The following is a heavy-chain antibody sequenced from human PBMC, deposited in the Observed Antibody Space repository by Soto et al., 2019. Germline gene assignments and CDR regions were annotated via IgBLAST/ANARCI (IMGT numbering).Heavy chain of an antibody. J-gene: IGHJ5*02. Sequence: TLSLTCTVSGDSIGSGDYYWSWIRQPPGKGLEWIGYIYYIGTTFNNPSLESRVNISVDTSKNQFSLRLTSVTAADTAVYYCARGSTYFGFLTWGQGTLVTVSS. CDR3: ARGSTYFGFLT. D-gene: IGHD3-10*01. CDR2: IYYIGTT. CDR1: GDSIGSGDYY. V-gene: IGHV4-30-4*08.